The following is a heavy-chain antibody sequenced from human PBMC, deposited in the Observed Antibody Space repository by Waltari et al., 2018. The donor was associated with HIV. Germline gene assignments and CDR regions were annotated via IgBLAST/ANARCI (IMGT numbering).Heavy chain of an antibody. V-gene: IGHV3-66*02. CDR2: IYSGGST. CDR3: ASSIAARFFDY. CDR1: GFTVSSNY. D-gene: IGHD6-6*01. Sequence: EVQLVESGGGLVQPGGSLRLSCAASGFTVSSNYMSWVRQAPGKGLEWVSVIYSGGSTYYADSVKGRFTISRDNSKNTLYPQMNSLRAEDTAVYYCASSIAARFFDYWGQGTLVTVSS. J-gene: IGHJ4*02.